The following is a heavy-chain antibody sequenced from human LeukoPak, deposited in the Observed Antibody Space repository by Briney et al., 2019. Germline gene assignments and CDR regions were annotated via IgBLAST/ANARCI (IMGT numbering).Heavy chain of an antibody. V-gene: IGHV3-7*01. J-gene: IGHJ4*02. CDR3: AREGSSSFDY. CDR1: GFTFSNYW. D-gene: IGHD6-13*01. Sequence: GGSVRLSCAASGFTFSNYWMSWVRQAPGKGLEWVANIKQDGSEKYYVDSVKGRFTISRDNAKNSLYLQMNSLRAEDTAVYYCAREGSSSFDYWGQGTLVTVSS. CDR2: IKQDGSEK.